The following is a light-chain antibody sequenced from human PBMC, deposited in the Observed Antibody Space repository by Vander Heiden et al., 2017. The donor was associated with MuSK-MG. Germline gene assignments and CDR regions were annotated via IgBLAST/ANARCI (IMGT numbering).Light chain of an antibody. CDR3: CADAGSSCVV. J-gene: IGLJ2*01. V-gene: IGLV2-23*02. Sequence: QSALPQPASVSGSPGQSNTISCTGTSTDVGSYNLVSWYQHHPGNAPKLVIYEVSKRPSGVANRFSGSKSGNTATLTISGLQAEDEAEYYCCADAGSSCVVFGGGTKRTVL. CDR1: STDVGSYNL. CDR2: EVS.